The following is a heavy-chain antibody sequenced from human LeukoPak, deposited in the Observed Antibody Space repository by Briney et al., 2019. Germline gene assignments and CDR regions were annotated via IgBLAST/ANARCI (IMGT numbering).Heavy chain of an antibody. CDR1: GLTVSRTY. V-gene: IGHV3-66*01. Sequence: PGGSLRLSCAPSGLTVSRTYMNRVRQDPGKGLEWASVIYSGGNADYTDSVKGRFSISRDKSQNTVYLQMNSRRAEDTAVYDCATRTVAGSGVYLQRWGQGTLVTVSS. D-gene: IGHD6-19*01. CDR2: IYSGGNA. J-gene: IGHJ1*01. CDR3: ATRTVAGSGVYLQR.